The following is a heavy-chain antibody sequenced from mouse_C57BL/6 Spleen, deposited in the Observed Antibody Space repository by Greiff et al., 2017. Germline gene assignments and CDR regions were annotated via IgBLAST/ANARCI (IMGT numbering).Heavy chain of an antibody. CDR2: ISDGGSYT. CDR1: GFTFSSYA. Sequence: EVQLVESGGGLVKPGGSLKLSCAASGFTFSSYAMSWVRQTPEKRLEWVATISDGGSYTYYPDNVKGRFTISRDNAKNNLYLQMSHLKSEDTAMYYWAREGLPNYFDYWGQGTTLTVSS. J-gene: IGHJ2*01. D-gene: IGHD2-2*01. V-gene: IGHV5-4*01. CDR3: AREGLPNYFDY.